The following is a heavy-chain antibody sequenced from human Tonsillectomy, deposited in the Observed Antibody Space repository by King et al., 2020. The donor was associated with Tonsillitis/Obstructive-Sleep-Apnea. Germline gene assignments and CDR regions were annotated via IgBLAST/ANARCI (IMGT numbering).Heavy chain of an antibody. CDR1: GGSISSGGYY. Sequence: VQLQESGPGLVKPSQTLSLTCTVSGGSISSGGYYWSWIRQHPGKGLGWIGYIYYSGSTYYNPSLKSRVTISVDTSKNQFSLKLSSVTAADTAVYYCARSLSYYYDSSGRRGGFDPWGQGTLVTVSS. V-gene: IGHV4-31*03. CDR3: ARSLSYYYDSSGRRGGFDP. CDR2: IYYSGST. J-gene: IGHJ5*02. D-gene: IGHD3-22*01.